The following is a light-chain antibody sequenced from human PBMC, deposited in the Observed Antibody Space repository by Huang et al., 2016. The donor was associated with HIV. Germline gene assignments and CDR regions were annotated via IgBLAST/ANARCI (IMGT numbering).Light chain of an antibody. CDR1: QDINNF. Sequence: DIQMTQSPSSLSVSVGDRVTITCQASQDINNFLNWYQQKPGKAPKLLILDASNLQTGVPSRFSGSGSGTHFTFTITSLQRDDIGTYYCQQYDDVPISFGGGTKV. J-gene: IGKJ4*01. CDR3: QQYDDVPIS. CDR2: DAS. V-gene: IGKV1-33*01.